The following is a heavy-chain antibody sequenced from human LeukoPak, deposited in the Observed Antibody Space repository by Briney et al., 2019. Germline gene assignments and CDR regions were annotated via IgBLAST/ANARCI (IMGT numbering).Heavy chain of an antibody. Sequence: SETLSLTCTVSGGSISSGGYYWSWIRQHPGKGLEWIGYIYYSGSTYYNPSLKSRVTISVDTSKNQFSLKLSSVTAADTAVYYCARDSPYSSSPGYYYGMDVWGQGTTVTVSS. J-gene: IGHJ6*02. CDR3: ARDSPYSSSPGYYYGMDV. V-gene: IGHV4-31*03. CDR2: IYYSGST. D-gene: IGHD6-13*01. CDR1: GGSISSGGYY.